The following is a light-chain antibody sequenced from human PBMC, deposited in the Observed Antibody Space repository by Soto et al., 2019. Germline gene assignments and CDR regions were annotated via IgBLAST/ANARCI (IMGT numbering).Light chain of an antibody. CDR2: EVS. J-gene: IGLJ1*01. Sequence: QSVLTQPPSASGSLGQSVTIPCTGTSSDVGDYNYVSWYQQHPGKVPKLMIYEVSKRPSGVPDRFSGSKSGNTASLTVSGLQAEDEADYYCISYTSDDVRYVFGTGTKLTVL. CDR1: SSDVGDYNY. CDR3: ISYTSDDVRYV. V-gene: IGLV2-8*01.